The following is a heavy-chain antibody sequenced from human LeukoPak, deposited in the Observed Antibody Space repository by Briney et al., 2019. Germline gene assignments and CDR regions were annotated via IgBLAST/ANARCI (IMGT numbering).Heavy chain of an antibody. CDR1: GFSLSSYW. CDR3: AKSMSGLDDY. V-gene: IGHV3-74*01. CDR2: INPDGSRT. Sequence: GGSLRLSCAGSGFSLSSYWFHWVRQAPGKGLVWVSRINPDGSRTDYADSVRGRFTISRDTAKNTLYLQMNSLRVEDTAVYYCAKSMSGLDDYWGQGTLATVSS. J-gene: IGHJ4*02. D-gene: IGHD3-3*01.